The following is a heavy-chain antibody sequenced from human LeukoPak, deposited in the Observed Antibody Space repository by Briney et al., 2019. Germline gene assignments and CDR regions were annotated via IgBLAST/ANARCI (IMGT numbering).Heavy chain of an antibody. CDR3: ARGRYDYVWGSYRPLYYFDY. V-gene: IGHV3-21*01. CDR1: GFTLSTYN. D-gene: IGHD3-16*02. Sequence: GGSLRLSCAASGFTLSTYNMKWVRQAPRKGLEWVSSISTSSSYIYYADSVKGRFTISRDNAKNSLYLQMNSLRAEDTVVYYCARGRYDYVWGSYRPLYYFDYWGQGTLVTVSS. CDR2: ISTSSSYI. J-gene: IGHJ4*02.